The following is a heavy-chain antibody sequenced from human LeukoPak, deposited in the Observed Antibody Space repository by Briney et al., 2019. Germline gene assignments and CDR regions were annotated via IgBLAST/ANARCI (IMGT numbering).Heavy chain of an antibody. J-gene: IGHJ3*02. CDR1: GFTFTSSA. CDR2: ISSGGGGT. V-gene: IGHV3-23*01. CDR3: AKVAAIIPPDAFDI. D-gene: IGHD2-2*02. Sequence: GGSLRLSCAASGFTFTSSAMSWVRQAPGKGLEWVSGISSGGGGTFYAESVKGRFTISRDNSRSTLYLQMNSLRAEDTALYYCAKVAAIIPPDAFDIWGQGTMVTVSS.